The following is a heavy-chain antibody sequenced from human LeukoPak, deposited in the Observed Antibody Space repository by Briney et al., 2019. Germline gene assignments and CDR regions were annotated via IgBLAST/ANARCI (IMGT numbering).Heavy chain of an antibody. J-gene: IGHJ4*02. D-gene: IGHD3-10*01. CDR3: AHRPGVRGLLNYFDY. V-gene: IGHV2-5*02. Sequence: SGPTLVKPTQTLTLTCTFSGFSLSTSGVGVGWIRQPPGKALEWLALIYWDADKRYSPSLKSRLTITKDTSKNQVVLTMTNMDPVDTATYYCAHRPGVRGLLNYFDYWGQGTLVTVSS. CDR1: GFSLSTSGVG. CDR2: IYWDADK.